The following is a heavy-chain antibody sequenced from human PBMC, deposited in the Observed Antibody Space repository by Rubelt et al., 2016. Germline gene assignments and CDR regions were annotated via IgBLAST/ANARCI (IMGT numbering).Heavy chain of an antibody. CDR3: ARKSGSDDY. V-gene: IGHV3-30*04. Sequence: QVQLVESGGGVVQPGRSLRLSCAASGFTFSSYAMHWVRQAPGKGLEWVAVISYDGSSKYYADSVKGRFTISRDNSKNTLYLQMNSLRAEDTAVYYCARKSGSDDYWGQGTLVTVSS. CDR2: ISYDGSSK. J-gene: IGHJ4*02. CDR1: GFTFSSYA. D-gene: IGHD1-26*01.